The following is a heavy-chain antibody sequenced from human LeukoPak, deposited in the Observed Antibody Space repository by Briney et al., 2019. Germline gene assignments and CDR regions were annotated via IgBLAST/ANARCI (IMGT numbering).Heavy chain of an antibody. CDR2: ISAYNGNT. J-gene: IGHJ4*02. CDR3: ARGETKRLYYYDSSGEPFDY. Sequence: ASVKVSCKASGYTFSSYGISWVRQAPGQGLEWMGWISAYNGNTNYAQKLQGRVTMTTDTSTSTAYMELRSLRSDDTAVYYCARGETKRLYYYDSSGEPFDYWGQGTLVTVSS. CDR1: GYTFSSYG. D-gene: IGHD3-22*01. V-gene: IGHV1-18*01.